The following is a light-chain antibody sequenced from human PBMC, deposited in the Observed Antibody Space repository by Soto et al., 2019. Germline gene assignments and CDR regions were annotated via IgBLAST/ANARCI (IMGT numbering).Light chain of an antibody. Sequence: IVVTQSPATLSLSPGERATLSCRASQSVSSYLAWYQQKPGQAPRLLFNGASTRATGIPARFTGSGSGTEFILTISSLPSEDFAVYHCQQYYNWWTFGQGTKV. CDR3: QQYYNWWT. V-gene: IGKV3-15*01. J-gene: IGKJ1*01. CDR2: GAS. CDR1: QSVSSY.